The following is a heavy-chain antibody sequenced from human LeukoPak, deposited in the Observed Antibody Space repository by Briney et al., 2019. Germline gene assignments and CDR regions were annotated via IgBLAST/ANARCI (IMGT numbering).Heavy chain of an antibody. D-gene: IGHD5-24*01. V-gene: IGHV4-59*01. J-gene: IGHJ4*02. CDR1: GASISTYY. CDR2: IYYTGST. Sequence: SETLSLTCTVSGASISTYYWSWIRQPPGKGLEWIGYIYYTGSTDYNPSLKSRVTISVDASKNQFSLKLSSVTAADTAVYYYARGRDGYSDWGQGTLVTVSS. CDR3: ARGRDGYSD.